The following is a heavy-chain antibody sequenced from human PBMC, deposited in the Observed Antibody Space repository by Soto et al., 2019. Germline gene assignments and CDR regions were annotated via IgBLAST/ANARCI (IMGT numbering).Heavy chain of an antibody. V-gene: IGHV3-30*03. CDR2: ISYDGSNQ. CDR1: GFTFNIYG. Sequence: GGSLRLSCAASGFTFNIYGMHWVRQAPDKGLEWVALISYDGSNQYYADSVKGRFTISRDNSKNTLFLQMNSLRADDTAVYYCTRIGLALYAIDDNDYWGQGTLVTVSS. CDR3: TRIGLALYAIDDNDY. J-gene: IGHJ4*02. D-gene: IGHD2-8*01.